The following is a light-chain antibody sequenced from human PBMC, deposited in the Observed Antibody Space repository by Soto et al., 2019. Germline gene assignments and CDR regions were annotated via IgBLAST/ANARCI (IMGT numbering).Light chain of an antibody. J-gene: IGKJ1*01. V-gene: IGKV3-15*01. Sequence: EIVMTQSPATLSVSPGKRATLSCRASQSVSNNLAWYQQKPGQAPRLLIYGASTRATSIPVRFSGSGSGTEFTLTISSPQSEDLAIYYCQPYKNWPPWTFGQGTKVEIK. CDR2: GAS. CDR1: QSVSNN. CDR3: QPYKNWPPWT.